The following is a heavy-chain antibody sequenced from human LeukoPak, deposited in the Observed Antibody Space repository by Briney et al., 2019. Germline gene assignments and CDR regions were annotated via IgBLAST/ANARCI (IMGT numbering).Heavy chain of an antibody. CDR2: INPNSGGT. CDR3: ATTRTNRYSSSWYWGMDYYYMDV. CDR1: GYTFTSYG. Sequence: GASVKVSCKTSGYTFTSYGISWVRQAPGQGLEWMGWINPNSGGTNYAQKFQGRVTMTRDTSISTAYMELSRLRSDDTAVYYCATTRTNRYSSSWYWGMDYYYMDVWGKGTTVTISS. D-gene: IGHD6-13*01. V-gene: IGHV1-2*02. J-gene: IGHJ6*03.